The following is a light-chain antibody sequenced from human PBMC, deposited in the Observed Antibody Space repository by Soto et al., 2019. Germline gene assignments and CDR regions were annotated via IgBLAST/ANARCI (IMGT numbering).Light chain of an antibody. CDR3: AAWDDSLNGPL. Sequence: QSVLTQPPSASGTPGQRVTISCSGSSSNIGSNTVNWYQLPGTAPKLLIYSNNQRPSGVPDRFSGSKSGTSASLAISGLQSEDEADYYCAAWDDSLNGPLFGGGTKVTVL. J-gene: IGLJ2*01. V-gene: IGLV1-44*01. CDR2: SNN. CDR1: SSNIGSNT.